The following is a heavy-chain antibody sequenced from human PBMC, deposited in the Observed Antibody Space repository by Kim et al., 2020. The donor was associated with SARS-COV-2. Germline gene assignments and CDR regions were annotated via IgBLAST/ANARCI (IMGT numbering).Heavy chain of an antibody. V-gene: IGHV7-4-1*02. Sequence: ASVKVSCKASGYTFTNNAISWVRQAPGQGLEWMGWINTDTGNPTYAQAFTRRFVFSVDTSVTTAYLQISSLEAKDTALYYCARVIWGTYRYTDSWGQGTLVTVSS. D-gene: IGHD3-16*02. CDR3: ARVIWGTYRYTDS. CDR1: GYTFTNNA. J-gene: IGHJ4*02. CDR2: INTDTGNP.